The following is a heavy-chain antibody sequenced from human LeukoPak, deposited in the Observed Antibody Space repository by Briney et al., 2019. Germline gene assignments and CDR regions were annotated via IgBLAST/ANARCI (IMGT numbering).Heavy chain of an antibody. Sequence: ASVKVSCKASGYTFISYGISWVRQAPGQGLAWMGWISTYNGNTNYAQKFQGRVTMTTDTSTSTAYMELRSLRSDDTAVYYCARDPDISTNWFDPWGQGTLVTVSS. CDR3: ARDPDISTNWFDP. D-gene: IGHD3-9*01. V-gene: IGHV1-18*01. J-gene: IGHJ5*02. CDR2: ISTYNGNT. CDR1: GYTFISYG.